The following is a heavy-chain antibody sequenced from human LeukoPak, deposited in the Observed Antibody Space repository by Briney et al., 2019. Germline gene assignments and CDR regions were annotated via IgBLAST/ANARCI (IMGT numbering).Heavy chain of an antibody. V-gene: IGHV3-30*04. D-gene: IGHD2-2*01. Sequence: GGSLRLSCAASGFTFSSYAMHWVRQAPGKGLEWVAVISYDGSNKYYADSVKGRFTISRDNSKSTLYLQMNSLRAEDTAVYYCANAGYCSSTSCGAFDIWGQGTMVTVSS. J-gene: IGHJ3*02. CDR3: ANAGYCSSTSCGAFDI. CDR1: GFTFSSYA. CDR2: ISYDGSNK.